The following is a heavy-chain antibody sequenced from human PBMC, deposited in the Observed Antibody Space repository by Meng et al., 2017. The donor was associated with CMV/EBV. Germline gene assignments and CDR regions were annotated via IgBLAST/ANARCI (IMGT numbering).Heavy chain of an antibody. Sequence: LHPRGPGLMTPSRTLAPPCAVYGWSSSGYYWCRLRQPPGKGLVWIGEINHSGSTNYNPSLKSRVTISVDTSKNQFSLKLSSVTAADTAVYYCARGGNWFDPWGQGTLVTVSS. J-gene: IGHJ5*02. V-gene: IGHV4-34*01. CDR3: ARGGNWFDP. CDR1: GWSSSGYY. CDR2: INHSGST.